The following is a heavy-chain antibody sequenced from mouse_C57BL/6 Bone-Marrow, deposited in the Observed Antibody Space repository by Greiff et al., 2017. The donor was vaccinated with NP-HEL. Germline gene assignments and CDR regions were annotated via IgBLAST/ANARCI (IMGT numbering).Heavy chain of an antibody. CDR1: GYTFTEYT. CDR3: ARHEEGGYSNYSAWFAY. V-gene: IGHV1-62-2*01. CDR2: FYPGSGSI. Sequence: QVQLQQSGAELVKPGASVKLSCKASGYTFTEYTIHWVKQRSGQGLEWIGWFYPGSGSIKYNEKFKDKATLTADKSSSTVYMELSRLTSEDSAVYFCARHEEGGYSNYSAWFAYWGQGTLVTVSA. J-gene: IGHJ3*01. D-gene: IGHD2-5*01.